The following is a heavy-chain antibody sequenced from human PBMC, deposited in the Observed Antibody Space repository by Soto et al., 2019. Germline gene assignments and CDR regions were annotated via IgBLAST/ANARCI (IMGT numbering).Heavy chain of an antibody. D-gene: IGHD2-15*01. CDR2: ISFGSSFT. CDR3: ARGLSRRILNYLDP. CDR1: GFTFSDYY. Sequence: GESLKISCAASGFTFSDYYMTWLRQAPGKGPECISYISFGSSFTNYADSVKGRFTISRDNAKNTLYLQMNSLRVEDTAVYYCARGLSRRILNYLDPRGQGVLVTVSS. J-gene: IGHJ5*02. V-gene: IGHV3-11*06.